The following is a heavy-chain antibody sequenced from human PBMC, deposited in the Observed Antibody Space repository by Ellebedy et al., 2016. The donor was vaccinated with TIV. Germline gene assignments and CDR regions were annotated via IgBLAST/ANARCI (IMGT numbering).Heavy chain of an antibody. CDR2: IGTAGDT. J-gene: IGHJ5*02. V-gene: IGHV3-13*01. CDR3: ARGRYGP. CDR1: GFTFSNYD. D-gene: IGHD3-10*01. Sequence: PGGSLRLSCAASGFTFSNYDMHWVRQATGKGLEWVPGIGTAGDTYYPGSVKGRFTISRENAKNSLFLQMNSLRDGDTAVYYCARGRYGPWGQGTLVTVSS.